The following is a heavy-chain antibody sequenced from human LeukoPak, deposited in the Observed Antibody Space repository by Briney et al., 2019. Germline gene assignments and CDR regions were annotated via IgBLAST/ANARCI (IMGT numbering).Heavy chain of an antibody. V-gene: IGHV7-4-1*02. J-gene: IGHJ4*02. D-gene: IGHD3-22*01. Sequence: ASVKVSCKASGYTFTSYAMNWVRQAPGQGLEWMGWINTNTGNPTYARGFTGRFVFSLDTSVSTAYLQISSLKAEDTAVYYCARGTYYYDSSGYYGDYWGQGTLVTVSS. CDR1: GYTFTSYA. CDR2: INTNTGNP. CDR3: ARGTYYYDSSGYYGDY.